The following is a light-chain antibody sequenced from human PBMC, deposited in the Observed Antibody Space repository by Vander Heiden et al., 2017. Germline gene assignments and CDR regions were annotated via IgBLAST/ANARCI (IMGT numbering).Light chain of an antibody. CDR3: QRYNSAPFT. J-gene: IGKJ3*01. V-gene: IGKV1-27*01. CDR1: QGISNY. Sequence: DIQMTHSSSSLSASVGHIVTITCRASQGISNYLAWYQQKPGKVPKLLLYGASTLQSGVPPRFSGSGSGTEFTLTISSLQHEDVASYYCQRYNSAPFTFGPGTKVEIK. CDR2: GAS.